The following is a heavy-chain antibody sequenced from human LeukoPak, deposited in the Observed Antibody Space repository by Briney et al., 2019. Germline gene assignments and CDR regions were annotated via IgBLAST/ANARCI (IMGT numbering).Heavy chain of an antibody. CDR2: IYYSGST. V-gene: IGHV4-59*01. Sequence: SETLSLTCTVSGGSISSYYWSWIRQPPGKGLEWIGYIYYSGSTYYNPSLKSRVTISVDTSKNQFSLKLSSVTAADTAVYYCAREAEDGYNSFFDYWGQGTLVTVSS. CDR3: AREAEDGYNSFFDY. D-gene: IGHD5-24*01. J-gene: IGHJ4*02. CDR1: GGSISSYY.